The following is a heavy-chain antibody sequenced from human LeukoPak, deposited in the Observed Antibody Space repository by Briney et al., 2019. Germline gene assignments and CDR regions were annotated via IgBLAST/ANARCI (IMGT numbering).Heavy chain of an antibody. D-gene: IGHD5-18*01. J-gene: IGHJ4*02. CDR1: GGSISSFY. V-gene: IGHV4-59*01. Sequence: SETLSLTCTVSGGSISSFYWSWIRQPPGKGLEWIGYIYYSGSTDYNPSLKSRVTITVDRSKNQFSLNLISVTAADTAVYYCARGRGYNYGSFDYWGQGTLVTVSS. CDR2: IYYSGST. CDR3: ARGRGYNYGSFDY.